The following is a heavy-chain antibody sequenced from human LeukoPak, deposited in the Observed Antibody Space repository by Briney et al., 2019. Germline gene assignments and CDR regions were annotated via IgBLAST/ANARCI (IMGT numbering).Heavy chain of an antibody. V-gene: IGHV4-59*12. CDR2: VYYSGST. J-gene: IGHJ3*02. D-gene: IGHD4-23*01. CDR3: ARGSITVVPAFDI. CDR1: GGSISTYY. Sequence: SETLSLTCTVSGGSISTYYWSWIRQPPGKGLEWIAYVYYSGSTNYNPSLKIRGTISVDTSKNQFSLKLSSVTAADTAVYYCARGSITVVPAFDIWGQGTMVTVSS.